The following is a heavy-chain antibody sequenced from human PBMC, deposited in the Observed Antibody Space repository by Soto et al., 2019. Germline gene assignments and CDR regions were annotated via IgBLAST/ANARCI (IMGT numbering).Heavy chain of an antibody. V-gene: IGHV4-31*03. CDR2: ISYSGSS. CDR1: GGSNIRDGYY. Sequence: QVQLQESGPGLVKPSQTLSLTCTVSGGSNIRDGYYWSWIRQHPGKGLEWIAYISYSGSSYSNPSLTSRVTISADTSKNPCSLRLTSVTAADTAVYFCARATPAGSADFWGQGTLVTVSS. J-gene: IGHJ4*02. D-gene: IGHD2-2*01. CDR3: ARATPAGSADF.